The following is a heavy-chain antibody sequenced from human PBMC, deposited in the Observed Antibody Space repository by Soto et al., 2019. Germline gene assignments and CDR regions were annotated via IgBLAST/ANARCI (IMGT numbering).Heavy chain of an antibody. V-gene: IGHV1-3*01. CDR3: ARDPGYSYGYN. CDR2: INAGNGNT. D-gene: IGHD5-18*01. CDR1: GYTFTSYA. J-gene: IGHJ4*02. Sequence: QVQLVQSGAEVKKPGASVKVSCKASGYTFTSYAMQWVRQAPGQRLEWMGWINAGNGNTKYSQKFQGRVTITRDTSASTAYRELSSLRSEDTAVYYCARDPGYSYGYNWGQGTLVTVSS.